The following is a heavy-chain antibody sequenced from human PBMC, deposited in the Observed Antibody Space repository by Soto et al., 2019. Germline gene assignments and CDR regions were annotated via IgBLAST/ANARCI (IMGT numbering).Heavy chain of an antibody. V-gene: IGHV1-18*01. CDR2: ISAYNGNT. Sequence: ASVKVSCKASGYTFTSYGISWVRQAPGQGLEWMGWISAYNGNTNYAQKLRGRVTMTTDTSTSTAYMELRSLRSDDTAVYYCARDKNSSGWYPQPNFDYWGQGTLVTVYS. CDR3: ARDKNSSGWYPQPNFDY. J-gene: IGHJ4*02. D-gene: IGHD6-19*01. CDR1: GYTFTSYG.